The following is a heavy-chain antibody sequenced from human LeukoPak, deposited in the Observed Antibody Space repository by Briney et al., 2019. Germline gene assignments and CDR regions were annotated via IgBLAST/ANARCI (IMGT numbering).Heavy chain of an antibody. CDR1: GFTFSNYW. Sequence: TGGSLRLSCAASGFTFSNYWMSWVRQAPGKGLEWVANIKEDGSEKYHVDSVKGRFTVSRDNAKNSLYLQMNSLRAEDTAVYYCAREAGYCSSTSCSGTEYNFDYWGQGTLVTVSS. CDR2: IKEDGSEK. CDR3: AREAGYCSSTSCSGTEYNFDY. D-gene: IGHD2-2*01. V-gene: IGHV3-7*01. J-gene: IGHJ4*02.